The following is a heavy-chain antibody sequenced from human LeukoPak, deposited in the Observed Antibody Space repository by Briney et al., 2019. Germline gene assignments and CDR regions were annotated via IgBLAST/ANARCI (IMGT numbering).Heavy chain of an antibody. J-gene: IGHJ4*02. CDR1: GYTFANYG. Sequence: ASVKVSCKASGYTFANYGINWVRQAPGQGLEWMGWISLDSGNTDYAQRVQGRVTLTTDTSTSTAYMELRSLRSDDTAVYFCARVTYLRPYQLDYWGQGTLVSISS. D-gene: IGHD2-2*01. CDR2: ISLDSGNT. CDR3: ARVTYLRPYQLDY. V-gene: IGHV1-18*01.